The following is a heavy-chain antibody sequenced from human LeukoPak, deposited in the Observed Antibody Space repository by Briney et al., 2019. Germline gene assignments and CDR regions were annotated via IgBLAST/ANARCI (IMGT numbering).Heavy chain of an antibody. CDR2: IYSDGST. CDR3: ARLTVSGQLDY. CDR1: GFTVSNNY. V-gene: IGHV3-66*01. Sequence: GGSLRLSCAASGFTVSNNYMNWVRRAPGKGLEWVSVIYSDGSTYYADSVKGRFAISRDNSKNTLYPQMNRLRVEDTAVYYCARLTVSGQLDYWGQGTLVTVSS. J-gene: IGHJ4*02. D-gene: IGHD6-19*01.